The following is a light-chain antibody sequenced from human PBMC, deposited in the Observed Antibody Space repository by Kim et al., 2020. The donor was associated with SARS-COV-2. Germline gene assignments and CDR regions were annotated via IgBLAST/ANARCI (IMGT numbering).Light chain of an antibody. CDR3: QQYGSSPYT. Sequence: LSPGESATLPCRASQSVSSNYFAWYQQKPGQAPRLLVYGASTRPAGIPDRFTGSGSGTDFTLTINRLEPEDFAVYYCQQYGSSPYTFGQGTKLEI. V-gene: IGKV3-20*01. CDR1: QSVSSNY. CDR2: GAS. J-gene: IGKJ2*01.